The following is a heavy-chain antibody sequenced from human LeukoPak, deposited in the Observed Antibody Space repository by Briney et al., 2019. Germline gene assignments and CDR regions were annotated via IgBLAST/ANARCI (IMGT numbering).Heavy chain of an antibody. CDR1: GGTFSSYA. D-gene: IGHD6-19*01. J-gene: IGHJ3*02. CDR2: IIPIFGTA. Sequence: GASVKVSCKASGGTFSSYAISWVRQAPGQGLEWMGGIIPIFGTASYAQKFQGRVTITADESTSTAYMELSSLRSEDTAVYYCVRDVESIAVAGTGAFDIWGQGTMVTVSS. CDR3: VRDVESIAVAGTGAFDI. V-gene: IGHV1-69*13.